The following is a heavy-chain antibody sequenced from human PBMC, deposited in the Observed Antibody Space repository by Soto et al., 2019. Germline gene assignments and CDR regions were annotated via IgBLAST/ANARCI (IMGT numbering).Heavy chain of an antibody. J-gene: IGHJ6*02. D-gene: IGHD2-15*01. CDR1: GYSFTSYW. V-gene: IGHV5-10-1*01. Sequence: GESLKISCKGSGYSFTSYWISWVRQMPGKGLEWMGRIDPSDSYTNYSPSFQGHVTISADKSISTAYLQWGSLKASDTAMYYCARPGYCSGGSCYSRYYYYYGMDVWGQGTTVTVSS. CDR2: IDPSDSYT. CDR3: ARPGYCSGGSCYSRYYYYYGMDV.